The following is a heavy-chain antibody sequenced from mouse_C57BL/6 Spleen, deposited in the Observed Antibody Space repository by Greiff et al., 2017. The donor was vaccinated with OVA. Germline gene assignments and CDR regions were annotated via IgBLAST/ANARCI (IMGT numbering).Heavy chain of an antibody. CDR3: ARWGVTTARAMDY. D-gene: IGHD2-2*01. CDR1: GYTFTSYW. CDR2: IDPNSGGT. J-gene: IGHJ4*01. Sequence: QVQLKQPGAELVKPGASVKLSCKASGYTFTSYWMHWVKQRPGRGLEWIGRIDPNSGGTKYNEKFKSKATLTVDKPSSTAYMQLSSLTSEDSAVYYCARWGVTTARAMDYWGQGTSVTVSS. V-gene: IGHV1-72*01.